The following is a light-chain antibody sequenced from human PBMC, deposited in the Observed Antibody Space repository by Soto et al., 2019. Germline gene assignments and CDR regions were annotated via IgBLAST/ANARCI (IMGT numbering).Light chain of an antibody. V-gene: IGKV1-5*03. Sequence: DSQMTQSPSTLSASVGDRVTITCRASQSISSWLAWYQQKPGKAPKLLFYKASSLESGVPSRFSGSGSGTEFTLTISSLQPDDFATYYCQQYNSSPTFGQGTKVEIK. CDR3: QQYNSSPT. CDR1: QSISSW. CDR2: KAS. J-gene: IGKJ1*01.